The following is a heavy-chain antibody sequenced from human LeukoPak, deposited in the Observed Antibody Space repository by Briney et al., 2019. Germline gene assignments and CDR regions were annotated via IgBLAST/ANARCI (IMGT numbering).Heavy chain of an antibody. V-gene: IGHV1-69*05. CDR1: GGIFSSYA. J-gene: IGHJ6*03. CDR2: IIPIFGTA. Sequence: ASVKVSCKASGGIFSSYAISWVRQAPGQGLEWTGGIIPIFGTANYAQKFQGRVTITTDESTSTAYMELSSLRSEDTAVYYCAINTVTTGRSRGGFLNYYYYMDVWGKGTTVTVSS. D-gene: IGHD4-11*01. CDR3: AINTVTTGRSRGGFLNYYYYMDV.